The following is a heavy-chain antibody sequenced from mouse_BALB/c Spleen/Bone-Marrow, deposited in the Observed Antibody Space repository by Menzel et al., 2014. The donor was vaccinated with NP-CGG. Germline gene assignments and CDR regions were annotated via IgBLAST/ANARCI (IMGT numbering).Heavy chain of an antibody. J-gene: IGHJ2*01. Sequence: LKESGPELVKPGASVKISCKASGYTFTDYNMHWVKQSHGKSLEWIGYIYPYNGGTGYNQKFKSKATLTVDNSSSTAYMELRSLTSEDSAVYYCARLGRDYWGQGTTLTVSS. V-gene: IGHV1S29*02. D-gene: IGHD4-1*01. CDR2: IYPYNGGT. CDR1: GYTFTDYN. CDR3: ARLGRDY.